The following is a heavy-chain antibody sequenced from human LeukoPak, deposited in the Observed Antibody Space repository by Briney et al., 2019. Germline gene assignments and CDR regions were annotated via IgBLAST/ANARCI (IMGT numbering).Heavy chain of an antibody. J-gene: IGHJ4*02. CDR1: GYTFTSYG. D-gene: IGHD5-18*01. V-gene: IGHV1-69*13. CDR2: IIPIFGTA. CDR3: ARDLNTAMVKEGFDY. Sequence: SVKVSCKASGYTFTSYGISWVRQAPGQGLEWMGGIIPIFGTANYAQKFQGRVTITADESTSTAYMELSSLRSEDTAVYYCARDLNTAMVKEGFDYWGQGTLVTVSS.